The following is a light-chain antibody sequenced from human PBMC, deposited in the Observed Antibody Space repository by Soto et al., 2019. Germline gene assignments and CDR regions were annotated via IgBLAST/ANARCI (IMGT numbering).Light chain of an antibody. V-gene: IGKV3-20*01. CDR3: QEYGNAPPCT. Sequence: IVLTQSPGTLSLSPGERATLSCRASQSVTSNYLAWYQQKPGQAPRLLIHGASNRAAGIPDRFSGSGSGTDFTLIISRLEPEDFAVYYCQEYGNAPPCTFGQGTKLEIK. CDR1: QSVTSNY. CDR2: GAS. J-gene: IGKJ2*02.